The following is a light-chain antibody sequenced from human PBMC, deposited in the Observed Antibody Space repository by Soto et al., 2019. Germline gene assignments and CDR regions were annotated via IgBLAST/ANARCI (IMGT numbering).Light chain of an antibody. J-gene: IGLJ1*01. CDR1: SSEIGTYNY. Sequence: QSALTQPASVSGSPGQSITISCTGTSSEIGTYNYVSWYQQHTGKAPKLMIFDVSYRPSGVSNRFSGSKSDNTASLTISGPQAEDEADYYCNSYTGTSSRYVFGTGTKVTVL. CDR2: DVS. CDR3: NSYTGTSSRYV. V-gene: IGLV2-14*03.